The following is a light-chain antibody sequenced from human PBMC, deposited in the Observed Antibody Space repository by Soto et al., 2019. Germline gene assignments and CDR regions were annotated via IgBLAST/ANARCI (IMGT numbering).Light chain of an antibody. J-gene: IGLJ1*01. Sequence: QSVLTQPASVSGSPGQSITISCTGTSSDVGGYNYVSWYQQHPGKAPTLMIYDVSNRPSGVSNRFSGSKSGNTASLTFSGLQAEDEADYYCSSYTSSSTRVFGTGTKVPVL. CDR3: SSYTSSSTRV. V-gene: IGLV2-14*01. CDR2: DVS. CDR1: SSDVGGYNY.